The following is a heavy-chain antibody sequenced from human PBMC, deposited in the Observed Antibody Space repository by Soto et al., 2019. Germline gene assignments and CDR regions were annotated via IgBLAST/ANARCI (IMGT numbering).Heavy chain of an antibody. D-gene: IGHD3-16*01. V-gene: IGHV5-51*01. CDR2: IYPGDSDT. J-gene: IGHJ6*02. CDR1: GYSFTSYW. Sequence: GESLKISCKGSGYSFTSYWIGWVRQMPGKGLEWMGIIYPGDSDTRYSPSFQGQVTISADKSISTAYLQWSSLKASDTAMYYCASSSRGHYYYYYGMDVWGQGTTVTVSS. CDR3: ASSSRGHYYYYYGMDV.